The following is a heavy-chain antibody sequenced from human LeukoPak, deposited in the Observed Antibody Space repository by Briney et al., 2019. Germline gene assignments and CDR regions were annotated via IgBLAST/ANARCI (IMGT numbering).Heavy chain of an antibody. Sequence: SETLSLTCTVSGGSISSSSYYWGWIRQPPGKGLEWIGSTYYSGNTYYNPSLRGRVTTSVDTSKNQFSLNLSSVTAADTAVYYCARFVTGDGAFDIWGQGTMVTVSS. J-gene: IGHJ3*02. CDR3: ARFVTGDGAFDI. CDR2: TYYSGNT. V-gene: IGHV4-39*01. CDR1: GGSISSSSYY. D-gene: IGHD7-27*01.